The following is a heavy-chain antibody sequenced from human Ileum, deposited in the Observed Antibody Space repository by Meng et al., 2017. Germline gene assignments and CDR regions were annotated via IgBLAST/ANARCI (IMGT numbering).Heavy chain of an antibody. V-gene: IGHV1-46*01. Sequence: QVQLVQSGAEVKKPGASVKVSCKSSEYSFSNYYLHWMRQAPGQGLEWLGVSNPGGGSTNYAQKFQCRVTMTRDTSANTVYMELGSLKSEDTAVYYCVREFTGGYFDYWGQGTLVTVSS. CDR1: EYSFSNYY. J-gene: IGHJ4*02. CDR3: VREFTGGYFDY. CDR2: SNPGGGST. D-gene: IGHD3-16*01.